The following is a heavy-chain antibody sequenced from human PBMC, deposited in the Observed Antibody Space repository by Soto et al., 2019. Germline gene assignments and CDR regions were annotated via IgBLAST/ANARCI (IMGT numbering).Heavy chain of an antibody. Sequence: ASVKVSCKASGYTFTGYYMHWVRQAPGQGLEWMGWINPNSGGTNYAQKFQGWVTMTRDTSISTAYMELSRLRSDDTAVYYCVREGIAAAGTDNWFDPWGQGTLVTVSS. CDR3: VREGIAAAGTDNWFDP. J-gene: IGHJ5*02. CDR1: GYTFTGYY. V-gene: IGHV1-2*04. CDR2: INPNSGGT. D-gene: IGHD6-13*01.